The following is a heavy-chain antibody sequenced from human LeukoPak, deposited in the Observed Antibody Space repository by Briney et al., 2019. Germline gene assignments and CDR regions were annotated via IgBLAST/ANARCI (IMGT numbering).Heavy chain of an antibody. Sequence: ASVKVSCKASGYTFTSYGISWVRQAPGQGLEWMGWISGYSGNTNYVQKFQGRVTMVTDTSTSTVYMELRSLRSDDTAVYYCARDIATVVHQEWGQGTLVTVSS. CDR3: ARDIATVVHQE. CDR1: GYTFTSYG. CDR2: ISGYSGNT. V-gene: IGHV1-18*01. J-gene: IGHJ4*02. D-gene: IGHD2-2*01.